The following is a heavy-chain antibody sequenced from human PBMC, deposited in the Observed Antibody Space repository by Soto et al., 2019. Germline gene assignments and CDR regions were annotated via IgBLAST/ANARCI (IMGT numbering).Heavy chain of an antibody. Sequence: QLHLVQSGAVVKKPGASVTVSCSASGYPVTAYYMHWVRQAPGRGLEWMGGINPATGAAKYTQTFRGWVTVARDTSTSTVFMELSGLTSEDTAVFCGARGGGVGVAGSAAFDMWGQGTLVTVSS. CDR3: ARGGGVGVAGSAAFDM. CDR2: INPATGAA. D-gene: IGHD3-3*01. J-gene: IGHJ3*02. CDR1: GYPVTAYY. V-gene: IGHV1-2*04.